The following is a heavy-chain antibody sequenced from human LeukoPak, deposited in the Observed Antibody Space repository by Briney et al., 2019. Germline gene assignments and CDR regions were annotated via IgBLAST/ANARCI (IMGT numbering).Heavy chain of an antibody. Sequence: PGGSLRLSCAASGFTFSTYSLNWVRQAPGKGLEWLSSLSGDKKYIYYADSVKGRFTISRDNAKNSLYLQMNSLSAEDTAVYYCASDRATMLDYWGQGTLVTVSS. J-gene: IGHJ4*02. CDR2: LSGDKKYI. CDR1: GFTFSTYS. D-gene: IGHD5-24*01. CDR3: ASDRATMLDY. V-gene: IGHV3-21*01.